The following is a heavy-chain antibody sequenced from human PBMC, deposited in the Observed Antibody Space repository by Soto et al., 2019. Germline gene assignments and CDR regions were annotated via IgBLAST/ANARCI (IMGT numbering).Heavy chain of an antibody. Sequence: QVQLQQWRAGLLKPSETLSLTCAVYGGSFSGYYWCWIRQPPGKGLEWIGEINHSGSTTYNPSLKSRVTISVDTSKNQFSLKLSSVTAADTAVYYCATPVAATSADACDIWGQGTMVTVSS. CDR3: ATPVAATSADACDI. D-gene: IGHD6-19*01. J-gene: IGHJ3*02. CDR1: GGSFSGYY. CDR2: INHSGST. V-gene: IGHV4-34*01.